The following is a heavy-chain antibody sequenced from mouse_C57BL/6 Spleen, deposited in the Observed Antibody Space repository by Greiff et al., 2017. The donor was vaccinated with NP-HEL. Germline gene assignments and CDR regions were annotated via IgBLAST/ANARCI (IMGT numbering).Heavy chain of an antibody. V-gene: IGHV1-26*01. CDR3: ARWLTTRSMDY. D-gene: IGHD2-1*01. Sequence: VQLQQSGPELVKPGASVKISCKASGYTFTDYYMNWVKQSHGKSLEWIGDINPNNGGTSYKQKFKGKATLTVDKSSRTAYLVLRRLTSYDSSVSYCARWLTTRSMDYWGQGTSVTVSS. CDR1: GYTFTDYY. CDR2: INPNNGGT. J-gene: IGHJ4*01.